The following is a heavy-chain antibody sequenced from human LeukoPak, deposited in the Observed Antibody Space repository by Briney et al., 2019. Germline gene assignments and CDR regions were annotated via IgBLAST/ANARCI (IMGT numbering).Heavy chain of an antibody. CDR3: ARAGGGVVPAALLDY. CDR2: INPNSGGT. D-gene: IGHD2-2*01. J-gene: IGHJ4*02. Sequence: ASVKVSCKASGYTFTGYYMHWVRQAPGQGLEWMGWINPNSGGTNYAQKFQGWVTMTTDTSTSTVYMELSSLRSEDTAVYYCARAGGGVVPAALLDYWGQGTLVTVSS. V-gene: IGHV1-2*04. CDR1: GYTFTGYY.